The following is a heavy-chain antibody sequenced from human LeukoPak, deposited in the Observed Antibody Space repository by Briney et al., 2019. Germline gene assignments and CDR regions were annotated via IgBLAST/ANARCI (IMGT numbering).Heavy chain of an antibody. CDR2: ISWNSGSI. Sequence: GRSLRLSCAASGFTFDDYAMHWVRHAPGKGLEGVSGISWNSGSIGYADSVKGRFTISRDNAKNSLYLQMNSLRAEDTALYYCAKDAAPILWFGKNWFDPWGQGTLVTVSS. CDR1: GFTFDDYA. J-gene: IGHJ5*02. CDR3: AKDAAPILWFGKNWFDP. D-gene: IGHD3-10*01. V-gene: IGHV3-9*01.